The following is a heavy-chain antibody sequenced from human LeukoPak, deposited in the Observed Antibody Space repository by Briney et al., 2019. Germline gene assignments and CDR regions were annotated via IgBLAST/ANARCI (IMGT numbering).Heavy chain of an antibody. V-gene: IGHV4-30-4*01. Sequence: SENLSLTCTVSGGSISSGDYYWSWIRQPPGKGLEWIGYIYYSGSTYYNPSLKSRVTISVDTSKNQFSLKLSSVTAADAAVYYCARVRSGYDYDNGDYPTTFDYWGQGTLVTVSS. CDR2: IYYSGST. J-gene: IGHJ4*02. CDR3: ARVRSGYDYDNGDYPTTFDY. CDR1: GGSISSGDYY. D-gene: IGHD5-12*01.